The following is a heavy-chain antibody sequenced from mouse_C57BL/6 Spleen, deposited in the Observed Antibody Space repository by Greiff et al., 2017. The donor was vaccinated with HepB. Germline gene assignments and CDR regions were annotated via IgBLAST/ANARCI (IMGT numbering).Heavy chain of an antibody. Sequence: VQLQQSGPVLVKPGASVKMSCKASGYTFTDYYMNWVKQSHGKSLEWIGVINPYNGGTSYNQKFKGKATLTVDKSSSTAYMELNSLTSEDSAVYYCARRWETRAWFAYWGQGTLVTVSA. CDR2: INPYNGGT. V-gene: IGHV1-19*01. CDR1: GYTFTDYY. J-gene: IGHJ3*01. D-gene: IGHD2-3*01. CDR3: ARRWETRAWFAY.